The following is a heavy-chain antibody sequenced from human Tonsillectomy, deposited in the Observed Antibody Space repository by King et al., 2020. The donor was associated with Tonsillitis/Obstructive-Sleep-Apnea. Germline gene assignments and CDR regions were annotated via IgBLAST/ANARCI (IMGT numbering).Heavy chain of an antibody. J-gene: IGHJ4*02. D-gene: IGHD3-10*01. CDR1: GITFISYA. V-gene: IGHV3-23*04. Sequence: DVQLVESGGGLVQPGGSLRLSCAASGITFISYAMSWVRQAPGKGLNWFSTFRGGGGSTYTADSVKGRFTISRDNSKNTLYLQMNSLRAEDTAVYYCAKAMVQGIIITIFDYWGQGTLVTVSS. CDR2: FRGGGGST. CDR3: AKAMVQGIIITIFDY.